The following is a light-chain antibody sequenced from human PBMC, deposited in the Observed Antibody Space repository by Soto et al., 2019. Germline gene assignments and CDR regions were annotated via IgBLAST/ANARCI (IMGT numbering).Light chain of an antibody. J-gene: IGKJ1*01. CDR2: KAS. Sequence: DIQMPQPPSTPCGSAGDRVTITRLASQTISSWLAWYQQKAGKAPKLLIYKASTLKSGVPSRFSGSGSGTEFTLTISSLQPEDSAIYYCLQDYNYPRTFGQGTKVDIK. CDR1: QTISSW. V-gene: IGKV1-5*03. CDR3: LQDYNYPRT.